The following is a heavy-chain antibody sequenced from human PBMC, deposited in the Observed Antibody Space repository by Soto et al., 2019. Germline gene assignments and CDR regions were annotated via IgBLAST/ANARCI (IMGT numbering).Heavy chain of an antibody. D-gene: IGHD6-19*01. Sequence: EVQLVESGGGLVKPGGSLRFSCAASGFTFSSYSMNWVRQAPGKGLEWVSSISSSSSYIYYADSVKGRFTISRDNAKNSLYLQMNSLRAEDTAVYYCARDFGPRPWLVRGTYWGQGTLVTVSS. J-gene: IGHJ4*02. CDR2: ISSSSSYI. V-gene: IGHV3-21*01. CDR3: ARDFGPRPWLVRGTY. CDR1: GFTFSSYS.